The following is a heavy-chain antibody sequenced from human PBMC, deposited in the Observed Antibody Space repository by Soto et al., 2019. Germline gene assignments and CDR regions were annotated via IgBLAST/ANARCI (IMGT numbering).Heavy chain of an antibody. CDR1: GDSVTNYF. D-gene: IGHD2-8*01. CDR2: MYHGGRT. J-gene: IGHJ4*02. V-gene: IGHV4-59*02. CDR3: ARDPGYCTNGVCPIFDF. Sequence: PSETLSLTCTVSGDSVTNYFWSWMRQPPGKGLEWIGHMYHGGRTNYSPSLKSRVTMSLDSSRNQFSLNLSSVTAADTAVYFCARDPGYCTNGVCPIFDFRGQGFLVTVSS.